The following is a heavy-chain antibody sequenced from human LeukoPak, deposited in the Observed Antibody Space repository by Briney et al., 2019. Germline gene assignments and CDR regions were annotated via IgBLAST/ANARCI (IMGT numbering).Heavy chain of an antibody. J-gene: IGHJ3*02. V-gene: IGHV1-58*02. CDR1: GFTFTSSA. Sequence: ASVKVSCKASGFTFTSSAMQWVRQARGQRLEWIGWIVVGSGNTNYAQKLQGRVTMTTDTSTSTAYMELRSLRSDDTAVYYCARDLGKMIVVVSAFDIWGQGTMVTVSS. CDR3: ARDLGKMIVVVSAFDI. CDR2: IVVGSGNT. D-gene: IGHD3-22*01.